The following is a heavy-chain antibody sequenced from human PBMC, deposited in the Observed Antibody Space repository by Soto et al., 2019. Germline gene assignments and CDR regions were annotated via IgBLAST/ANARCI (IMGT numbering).Heavy chain of an antibody. Sequence: SETLSLTCAVSGGSISSGGYSWSWIRQPPGKGLEWIGYIYHSGSTYYNPSLKSRVTISVDTSKNQFSLKLSSVSAADTAVYYCARGYDILTGWGQGTLVTVSS. J-gene: IGHJ4*02. D-gene: IGHD3-9*01. CDR3: ARGYDILTG. CDR1: GGSISSGGYS. V-gene: IGHV4-30-2*01. CDR2: IYHSGST.